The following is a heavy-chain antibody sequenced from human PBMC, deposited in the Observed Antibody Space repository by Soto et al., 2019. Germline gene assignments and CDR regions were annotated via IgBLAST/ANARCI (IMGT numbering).Heavy chain of an antibody. V-gene: IGHV3-13*01. J-gene: IGHJ4*02. CDR2: IGTAGDT. Sequence: GGSLRLSCAASGFTFSNYDMHRVRQVTGKGLEWVSTIGTAGDTYYPGSVKGRFTISRENAENSLYLQMNSLRAEDTAVYYCARGRLISLYYFDYWGQGTLVTVSS. CDR1: GFTFSNYD. D-gene: IGHD2-15*01. CDR3: ARGRLISLYYFDY.